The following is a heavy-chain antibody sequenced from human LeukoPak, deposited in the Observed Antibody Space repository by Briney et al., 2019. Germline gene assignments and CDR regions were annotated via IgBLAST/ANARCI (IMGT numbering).Heavy chain of an antibody. J-gene: IGHJ4*02. CDR2: ISYDESNK. D-gene: IGHD3-9*01. CDR3: ATSSRLVILDY. Sequence: PGMSLRLSCAASAFTFSSYGMHWVRQAPGKGLEWVAAISYDESNKYYADSVKGRFTISRDNSKNTLYLQMNSLRAEDTAVYYCATSSRLVILDYWGQGALVTVSS. CDR1: AFTFSSYG. V-gene: IGHV3-30*03.